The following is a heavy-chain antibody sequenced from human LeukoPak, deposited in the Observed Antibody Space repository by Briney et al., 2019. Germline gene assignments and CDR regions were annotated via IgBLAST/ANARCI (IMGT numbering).Heavy chain of an antibody. CDR3: ARVAGYYYGMDV. J-gene: IGHJ6*02. Sequence: SETLSLTCTVSSGSTSSGSYSWSWIRQPPGKGLEWIGYIYYSGSTYYNPSLKSRVTISVDTSKNQFSLKLSSVTAADTAVYYCARVAGYYYGMDVWGQGTTVTVSS. V-gene: IGHV4-30-2*05. CDR1: SGSTSSGSYS. CDR2: IYYSGST.